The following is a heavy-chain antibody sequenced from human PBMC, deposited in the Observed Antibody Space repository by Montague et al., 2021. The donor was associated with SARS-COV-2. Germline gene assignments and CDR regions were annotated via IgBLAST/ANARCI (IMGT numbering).Heavy chain of an antibody. D-gene: IGHD3-10*01. V-gene: IGHV4-39*01. J-gene: IGHJ6*02. CDR1: GGSISSTAYY. Sequence: SETLSLTCTVSGGSISSTAYYWGWIRQPPGKGLEWIGSIYYTVNTYYNPSLKSRVTISVDASKNQFSLTLSSVSAADTAVYYCARQTTLLRGRAPPGVWDQGTTVTVSS. CDR2: IYYTVNT. CDR3: ARQTTLLRGRAPPGV.